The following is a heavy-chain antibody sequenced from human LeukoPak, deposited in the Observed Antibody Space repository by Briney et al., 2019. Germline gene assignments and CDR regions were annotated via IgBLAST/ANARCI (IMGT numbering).Heavy chain of an antibody. J-gene: IGHJ6*02. Sequence: GGSLRLSCAASGFTFSSYGMHWVRQAPGKGLEWVAFIRYDGSNKYYADSVKGRFTISRDNSKNTLYLQMNSLRAEDTAVYYCAREPHYYYGMDVWGQGTTVTVSS. V-gene: IGHV3-30*02. CDR3: AREPHYYYGMDV. D-gene: IGHD1-14*01. CDR2: IRYDGSNK. CDR1: GFTFSSYG.